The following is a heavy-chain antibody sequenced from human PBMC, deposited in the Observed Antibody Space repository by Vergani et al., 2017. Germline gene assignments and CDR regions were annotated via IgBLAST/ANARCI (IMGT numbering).Heavy chain of an antibody. CDR3: ARGGVAASFDY. J-gene: IGHJ4*02. Sequence: EVQLVESGGGLVKPGGSLRLSCAASGFTFSNAWMSWVRQAPGKGLEWVSVIYSGGSTYYADSVKGRFTIARDKSKNTLYLQMNSLRAEDTAVYYCARGGVAASFDYWGQGTLVTVSS. D-gene: IGHD6-13*01. CDR2: IYSGGST. V-gene: IGHV3-66*02. CDR1: GFTFSNAW.